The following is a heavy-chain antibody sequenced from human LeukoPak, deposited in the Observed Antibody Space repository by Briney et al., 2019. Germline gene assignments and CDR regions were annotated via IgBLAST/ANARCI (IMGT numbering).Heavy chain of an antibody. CDR1: GGSISSYY. CDR3: AATTVVTLSFDY. D-gene: IGHD4-23*01. Sequence: SETLSLTCTVSGGSISSYYWSWIRQPPGKGLEWIGYIYDSGSTNYNPSLKSRVTISVDTSKNQFSLKLSSVTAADTAVYYCAATTVVTLSFDYWGQGTLVTVSS. V-gene: IGHV4-59*01. CDR2: IYDSGST. J-gene: IGHJ4*02.